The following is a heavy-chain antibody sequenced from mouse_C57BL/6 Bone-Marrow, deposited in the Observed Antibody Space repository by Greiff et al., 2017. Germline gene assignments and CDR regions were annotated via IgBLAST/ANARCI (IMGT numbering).Heavy chain of an antibody. CDR1: GFNIKDYY. Sequence: VHVKQSGAELVKPGASVKLSCTASGFNIKDYYMHWVKQRTEQGLEWIGRIDPEDGETKYAPKFQGKATITADTSSNTAYLQLNSRTSEDSAVYYGSRSSYYDYVGAWFAYWGQGTLVTVSA. CDR3: SRSSYYDYVGAWFAY. D-gene: IGHD2-4*01. V-gene: IGHV14-2*01. CDR2: IDPEDGET. J-gene: IGHJ3*01.